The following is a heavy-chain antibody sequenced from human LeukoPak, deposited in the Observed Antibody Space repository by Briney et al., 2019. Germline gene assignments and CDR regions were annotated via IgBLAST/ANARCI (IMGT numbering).Heavy chain of an antibody. CDR3: ARVQYGSIADYYYYYYMDV. CDR2: IIPIFGTA. V-gene: IGHV1-69*05. J-gene: IGHJ6*03. CDR1: GGTFSSYA. D-gene: IGHD1-26*01. Sequence: EASVKVSCKASGGTFSSYAISWVRQAPGQGLEWMGGIIPIFGTANYAQKFQGRVTITTDESTSTAYMELSSLRSEDTAVYYCARVQYGSIADYYYYYYMDVWGKGTTVTVSS.